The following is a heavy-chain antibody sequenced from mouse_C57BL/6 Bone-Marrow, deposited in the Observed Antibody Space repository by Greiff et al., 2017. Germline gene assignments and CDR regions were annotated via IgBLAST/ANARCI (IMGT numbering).Heavy chain of an antibody. CDR2: ISDGGSYT. V-gene: IGHV5-4*01. Sequence: EVQLVESGGGLVKPGGSLKLSCAASGFTFSSYAMSWVRQTPETRLEWVATISDGGSYTYYPDNVKGRFTISRDNAKNNLYLQMSHLKSEDTAMYYCARDYTWYFDVWGTGTTVTVSS. J-gene: IGHJ1*03. CDR1: GFTFSSYA. CDR3: ARDYTWYFDV.